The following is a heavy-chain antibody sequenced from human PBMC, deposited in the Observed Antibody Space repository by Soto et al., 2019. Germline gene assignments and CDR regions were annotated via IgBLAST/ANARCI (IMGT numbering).Heavy chain of an antibody. CDR2: ISGSGDTT. CDR3: AKADYSYSWAPGDY. V-gene: IGHV3-23*01. CDR1: RLTFSSYA. D-gene: IGHD6-13*01. Sequence: EVQVLESGGGLIQPGGSLRLSCVISRLTFSSYALNWVRQAPGEGLEWVSSISGSGDTTYYADSVKGRFTISRDNSKNTLYLQMNSLRVEDTALYYCAKADYSYSWAPGDYWGQGTLVNVSS. J-gene: IGHJ4*02.